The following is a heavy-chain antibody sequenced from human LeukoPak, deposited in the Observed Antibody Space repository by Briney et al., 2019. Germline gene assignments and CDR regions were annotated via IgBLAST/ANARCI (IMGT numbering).Heavy chain of an antibody. Sequence: SSETLSLTCAVYGGSFSGYYWSWIRQPPGKGLEWIGYIYYSGSTNYNPSLKSRVTISVDTSKNQFSLKLSSVTAADTAVYYCARARYSSSWACDYWGQGTLVTVSS. V-gene: IGHV4-59*01. CDR2: IYYSGST. J-gene: IGHJ4*02. CDR1: GGSFSGYY. CDR3: ARARYSSSWACDY. D-gene: IGHD6-13*01.